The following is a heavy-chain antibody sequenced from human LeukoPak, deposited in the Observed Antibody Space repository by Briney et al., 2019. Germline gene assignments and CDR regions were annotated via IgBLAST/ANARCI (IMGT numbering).Heavy chain of an antibody. V-gene: IGHV3-33*06. J-gene: IGHJ4*02. Sequence: GRSLRLSCAASGFTFSSYGMHWVRQAPGKGLEWVAFIWYDGSNKYYADSVKGRFTISRDNSKNTLYLQMNSLRAEDTAVYYCAKDPYFDYWGQGTLVTVSS. CDR3: AKDPYFDY. CDR1: GFTFSSYG. CDR2: IWYDGSNK.